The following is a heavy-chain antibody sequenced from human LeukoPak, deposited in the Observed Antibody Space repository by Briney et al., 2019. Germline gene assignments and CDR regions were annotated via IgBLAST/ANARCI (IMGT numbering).Heavy chain of an antibody. CDR3: ARDYLLGGSPIGGY. V-gene: IGHV1-18*01. CDR2: IGAYNGNT. CDR1: GYTFTRYG. D-gene: IGHD1-26*01. J-gene: IGHJ4*02. Sequence: GASVKVSCKASGYTFTRYGISWVRQAPGQGLEWMGWIGAYNGNTNYAQKLQGRVTMTTDTSTSTAYMELRSLRSDDTAVYYCARDYLLGGSPIGGYWGQGTLVTVSS.